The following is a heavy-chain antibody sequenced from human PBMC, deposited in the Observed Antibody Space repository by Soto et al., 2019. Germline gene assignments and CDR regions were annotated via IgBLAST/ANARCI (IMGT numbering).Heavy chain of an antibody. J-gene: IGHJ4*02. CDR3: AKDSTENFDY. D-gene: IGHD2-2*01. CDR1: GFTFSSYG. Sequence: QVQLVESGGGVVQPGRSLRLSCAASGFTFSSYGMHWVRQAPGKGLEWVAVISYDGSNKYYADSVKGRFTISRANSKNTLYLQMNSLRAEDTAVYYCAKDSTENFDYWGQGTLVTVSS. CDR2: ISYDGSNK. V-gene: IGHV3-30*18.